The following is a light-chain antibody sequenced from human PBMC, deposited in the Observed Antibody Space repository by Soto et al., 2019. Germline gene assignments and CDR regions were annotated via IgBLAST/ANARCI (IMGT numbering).Light chain of an antibody. CDR3: QQRSNWPPYA. J-gene: IGKJ2*01. Sequence: EIVLTQSPATLSLSPGERATLYCRASQSVSSYLSWYQQKPGQAPRRLIYHASHRATGIPARFSGSGSGKYFSLTISSLAPVDFVVYYFQQRSNWPPYAFGQGAKLEIK. CDR2: HAS. V-gene: IGKV3-11*01. CDR1: QSVSSY.